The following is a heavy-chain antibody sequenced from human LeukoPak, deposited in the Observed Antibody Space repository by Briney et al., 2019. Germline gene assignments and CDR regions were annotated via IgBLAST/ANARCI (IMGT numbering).Heavy chain of an antibody. J-gene: IGHJ4*02. CDR2: IYPGDSDT. Sequence: PGESLKISCKGSGYSFTSYWIGWVRQVPGKGLEWMGIIYPGDSDTRYSPSFQGQVTISADKSISTAYLQWSSLKASDTAMYYCARRAGYSSSWYSYYFDYWGQGTLVTVSS. CDR1: GYSFTSYW. D-gene: IGHD6-13*01. V-gene: IGHV5-51*01. CDR3: ARRAGYSSSWYSYYFDY.